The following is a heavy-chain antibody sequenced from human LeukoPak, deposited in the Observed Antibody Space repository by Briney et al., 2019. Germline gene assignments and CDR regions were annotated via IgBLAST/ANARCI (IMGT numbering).Heavy chain of an antibody. CDR2: ISYDGSNK. J-gene: IGHJ4*02. D-gene: IGHD6-19*01. CDR3: AKVASADAQARLNY. Sequence: GGSLRLSCAASGFTFSSYAMHWVRQAPGKGLEWAAVISYDGSNKYYADSVKGRFTISRDNSKNTLYLQMNSLRADDTAVYYCAKVASADAQARLNYWGQGTLVTVSS. CDR1: GFTFSSYA. V-gene: IGHV3-30-3*01.